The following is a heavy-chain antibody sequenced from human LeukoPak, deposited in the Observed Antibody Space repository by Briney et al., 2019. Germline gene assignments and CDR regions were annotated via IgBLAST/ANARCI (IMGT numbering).Heavy chain of an antibody. CDR2: ISGSGLNT. CDR1: GFIFSTYG. V-gene: IGHV3-23*01. J-gene: IGHJ4*02. D-gene: IGHD3-10*01. CDR3: AKGGGYGSGTYSED. Sequence: GGSLTLSCAASGFIFSTYGMTWFRQAPGRGLEWVSGISGSGLNTYYADSVKGRFTSSRDNSKNMLYLQMNSLRAEDTAVYYCAKGGGYGSGTYSEDWGQEILVTVSS.